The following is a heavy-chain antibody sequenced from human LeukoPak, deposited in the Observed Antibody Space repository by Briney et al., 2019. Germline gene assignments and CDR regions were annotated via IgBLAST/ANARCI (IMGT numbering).Heavy chain of an antibody. Sequence: ASVKVSCKASGYTFTGYYMHWVRQAPGQGLEWIGWINPNSGGTNYAQKFQGRVTMTRGTSISTAYMELSRLRSDDTAVYYCASAVEWLLYYFDYWGQGTLVTVSS. CDR2: INPNSGGT. D-gene: IGHD3-3*01. V-gene: IGHV1-2*02. CDR3: ASAVEWLLYYFDY. J-gene: IGHJ4*02. CDR1: GYTFTGYY.